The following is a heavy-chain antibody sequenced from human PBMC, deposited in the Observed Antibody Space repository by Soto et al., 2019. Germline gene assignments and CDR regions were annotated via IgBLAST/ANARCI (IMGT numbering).Heavy chain of an antibody. CDR3: ASEVVAASSLDY. CDR2: ISRSSNYI. V-gene: IGHV3-21*01. CDR1: GFTFSTYS. D-gene: IGHD2-15*01. J-gene: IGHJ4*02. Sequence: GESLKISCAASGFTFSTYSMNWVRQAPGKGLEWVSSISRSSNYIYHADSVKGRFTISRDNAKNSLYLQMNSLRAEDTAVYYCASEVVAASSLDYWGQGTLVTVSS.